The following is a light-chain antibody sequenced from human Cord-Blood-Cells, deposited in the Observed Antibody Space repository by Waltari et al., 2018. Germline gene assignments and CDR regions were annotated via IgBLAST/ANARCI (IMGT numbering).Light chain of an antibody. CDR3: SSYTSSSTLYV. J-gene: IGLJ1*01. V-gene: IGLV2-14*01. CDR1: SSDVGGYNY. CDR2: DVS. Sequence: QSPLSQPASVSGPPGQPITISCTGTSSDVGGYNYGSWYQQHPGKAPKLMIYDVSNRPSGVSNRFSGSKSGNTASLTISGLQAEDEADYYCSSYTSSSTLYVFGTGTKVTVL.